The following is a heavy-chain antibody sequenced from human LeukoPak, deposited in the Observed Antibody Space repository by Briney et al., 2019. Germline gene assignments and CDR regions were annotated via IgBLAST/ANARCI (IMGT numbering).Heavy chain of an antibody. CDR1: GFTFSSYA. D-gene: IGHD3-10*01. J-gene: IGHJ4*02. CDR2: ISSSGSTI. V-gene: IGHV3-48*04. Sequence: GGSLRLSCAASGFTFSSYAMSWVRQAPGKGLEWVSYISSSGSTIYYADSVKGRFTISRDNAKNSLYLQMNSLRAEDTAVYYCARVDRFIWFGELFLFDYWGQGTLVTVSS. CDR3: ARVDRFIWFGELFLFDY.